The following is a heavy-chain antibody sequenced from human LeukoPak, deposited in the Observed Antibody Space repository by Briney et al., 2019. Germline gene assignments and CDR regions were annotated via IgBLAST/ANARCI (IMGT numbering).Heavy chain of an antibody. V-gene: IGHV4-4*07. CDR3: ARVYSSGWYSSGFDP. CDR2: IYTSGST. CDR1: GGSISSYY. J-gene: IGHJ5*02. Sequence: SETLSLTCTVSGGSISSYYWSWIRQPAGKGLEWIGRIYTSGSTNYNLSLKSRVTMSVDTSKNQFSLKLSSVAAADTAVYYCARVYSSGWYSSGFDPWGQGTLVTVSS. D-gene: IGHD6-19*01.